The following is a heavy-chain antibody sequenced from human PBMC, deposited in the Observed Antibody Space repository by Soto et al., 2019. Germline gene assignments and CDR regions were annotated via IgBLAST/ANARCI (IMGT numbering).Heavy chain of an antibody. CDR1: GYTFTGYY. J-gene: IGHJ6*02. V-gene: IGHV1-2*02. CDR3: ARGGSGDYYYSYGMDV. D-gene: IGHD3-10*01. CDR2: INPNSGGT. Sequence: ASVKVSCKASGYTFTGYYMHWVRQAPGQGLEWMGWINPNSGGTNYAQKFQGRVTMTRDTSISTAYMELSRLRSDDTAVYYCARGGSGDYYYSYGMDVWGQGTTVTVSS.